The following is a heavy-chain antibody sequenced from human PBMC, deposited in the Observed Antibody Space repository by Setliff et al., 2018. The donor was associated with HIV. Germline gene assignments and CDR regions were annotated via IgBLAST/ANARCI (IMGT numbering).Heavy chain of an antibody. Sequence: SETLSLTCTVSAGSIRSSTYYWAWIRQPPGKGLEWIGTIYYSGSTYYNPSLKSRATISVDMSKTQFSLRLSSVNAADTAVYYCIIAYSSGWLAPMGFDSWGQGTLVTVSS. CDR2: IYYSGST. CDR1: AGSIRSSTYY. J-gene: IGHJ4*02. D-gene: IGHD6-19*01. V-gene: IGHV4-39*01. CDR3: IIAYSSGWLAPMGFDS.